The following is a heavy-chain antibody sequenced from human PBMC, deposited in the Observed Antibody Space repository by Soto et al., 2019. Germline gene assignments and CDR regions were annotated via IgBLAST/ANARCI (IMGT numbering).Heavy chain of an antibody. Sequence: GGSLRLSCAASGFTFSSYAMSWVRQAPGKGLEWVSAISGGGGTTFYADSVKGRFTISRDNSKNALYLQMNSLRAEDTAVYYCAQDPPGGYGSGDSCVEWGQGTVVTVSS. CDR3: AQDPPGGYGSGDSCVE. CDR2: ISGGGGTT. D-gene: IGHD2-15*01. CDR1: GFTFSSYA. V-gene: IGHV3-23*01. J-gene: IGHJ3*01.